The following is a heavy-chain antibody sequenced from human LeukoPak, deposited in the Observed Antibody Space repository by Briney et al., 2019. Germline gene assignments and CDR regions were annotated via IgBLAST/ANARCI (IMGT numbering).Heavy chain of an antibody. V-gene: IGHV1-18*01. CDR2: ISAYNGNT. Sequence: ASVKVSCKASGYTFITHGLTWVRQAPGQGLEWMGWISAYNGNTIYAQTLQDRLTVTTDTSTSTAYMELRSLRSDDTAVYYCARGRLRYLDWTRAYSDYWGQGTLVTVSS. CDR1: GYTFITHG. D-gene: IGHD3-9*01. J-gene: IGHJ4*02. CDR3: ARGRLRYLDWTRAYSDY.